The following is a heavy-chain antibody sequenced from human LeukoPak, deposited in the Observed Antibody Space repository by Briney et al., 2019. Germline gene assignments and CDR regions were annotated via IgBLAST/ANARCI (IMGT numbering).Heavy chain of an antibody. V-gene: IGHV1-18*01. J-gene: IGHJ3*02. CDR1: GYTFTSYG. CDR3: ARAAAGVDSDAFDI. D-gene: IGHD6-13*01. Sequence: ASVKVSCKASGYTFTSYGISWVRQAPGQGLEWVGWISAYNGNTNYAQKLQGRVTMTTDTSTSTAYMELRSLRSDDTAVYYCARAAAGVDSDAFDIWGQGTMVTVSS. CDR2: ISAYNGNT.